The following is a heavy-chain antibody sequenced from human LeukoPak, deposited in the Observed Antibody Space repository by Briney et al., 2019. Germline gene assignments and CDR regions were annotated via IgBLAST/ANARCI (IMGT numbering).Heavy chain of an antibody. J-gene: IGHJ4*02. CDR1: GFTFSSYG. CDR3: AKSLGTAMVRGVIDY. V-gene: IGHV3-30*02. Sequence: GGSLRLSCAASGFTFSSYGIHWVRQAPGKGLEWVAFIRYDKSIIYYADSVKGRFTISRDNSKNTLYLHMNSLRAEDTAVFHCAKSLGTAMVRGVIDYWGQGTPVTVSS. D-gene: IGHD3-10*01. CDR2: IRYDKSII.